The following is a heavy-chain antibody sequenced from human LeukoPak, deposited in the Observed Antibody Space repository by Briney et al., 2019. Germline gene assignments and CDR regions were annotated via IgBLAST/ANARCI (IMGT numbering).Heavy chain of an antibody. CDR1: GGTFSSYA. CDR2: IIPIFGTA. J-gene: IGHJ4*02. D-gene: IGHD3-10*01. Sequence: ASVKVSCKASGGTFSSYAISWVRQAPGQGLEWMGGIIPIFGTANYAQKFQGRVTITTDESTSTAYMELSSLRSEDTAVYYCARETGVYGSGSYYNSWGQGTLVTVSS. V-gene: IGHV1-69*05. CDR3: ARETGVYGSGSYYNS.